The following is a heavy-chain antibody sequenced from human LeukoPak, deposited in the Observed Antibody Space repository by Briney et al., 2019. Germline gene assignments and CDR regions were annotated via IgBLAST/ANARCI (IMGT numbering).Heavy chain of an antibody. V-gene: IGHV3-21*01. CDR3: ARAPGSGSYFDYMDV. CDR1: GVTFSRYC. Sequence: GRSLRLSCAASGVTFSRYCMNWVRQPPGTRLECLSSISSSSSYIYYADSEKGRFTISRDNAKNSMYLQMNSLRAEDTAVHYCARAPGSGSYFDYMDVWGKGTTVTVSS. CDR2: ISSSSSYI. D-gene: IGHD3-10*01. J-gene: IGHJ6*03.